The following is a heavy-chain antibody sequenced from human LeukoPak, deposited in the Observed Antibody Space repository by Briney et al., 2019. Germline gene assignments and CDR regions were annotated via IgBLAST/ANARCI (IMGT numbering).Heavy chain of an antibody. CDR1: GFTFDDYA. Sequence: GRSLRLSCAASGFTFDDYAMHWVRQGPGKGLEGVSGISWNSGSIGYADSVKGRFTISRDNAKNSLYLQMNSLRAEDTALYYCAKAYGSGSSASIDYWGQGTLVTVSS. CDR2: ISWNSGSI. D-gene: IGHD3-10*01. CDR3: AKAYGSGSSASIDY. J-gene: IGHJ4*02. V-gene: IGHV3-9*01.